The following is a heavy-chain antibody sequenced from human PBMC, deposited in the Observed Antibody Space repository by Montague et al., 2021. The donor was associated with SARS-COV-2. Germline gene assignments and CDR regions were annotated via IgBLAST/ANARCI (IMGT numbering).Heavy chain of an antibody. CDR3: ARIFLVVPPGIALYYFDY. D-gene: IGHD6-13*01. J-gene: IGHJ4*02. CDR2: ISSGGHYT. Sequence: SLRLSCAASGFMFGDYYMTWIRQAPGKGLEWISDISSGGHYTNYADSVKGRFTISRDDAKQSLYLEMDSLRAEDTAVYYCARIFLVVPPGIALYYFDYWGQGALVTVSS. V-gene: IGHV3-11*03. CDR1: GFMFGDYY.